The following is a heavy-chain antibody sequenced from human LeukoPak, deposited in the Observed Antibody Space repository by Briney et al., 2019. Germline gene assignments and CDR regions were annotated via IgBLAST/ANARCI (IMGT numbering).Heavy chain of an antibody. CDR2: INSDGSST. V-gene: IGHV3-74*01. Sequence: PGGSLRLSCAASGFTFSSYAMSWVRQAPGKGLVWVSRINSDGSSTSYADSVKGRFTISRDNAKNTLYLQMNSLRAEDTAVYYCASRGGCGGTSCYNWFDPWGQGTLVTVSS. CDR3: ASRGGCGGTSCYNWFDP. D-gene: IGHD2-2*01. CDR1: GFTFSSYA. J-gene: IGHJ5*02.